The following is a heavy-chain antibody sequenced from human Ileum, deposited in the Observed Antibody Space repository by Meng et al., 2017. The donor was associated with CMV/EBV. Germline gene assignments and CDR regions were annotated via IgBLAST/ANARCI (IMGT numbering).Heavy chain of an antibody. D-gene: IGHD5-18*01. CDR1: GYNFIGYY. CDR3: AKYRYGLGFDY. Sequence: QWHRGQFGARVKKPGASGRVSCKASGYNFIGYYMQWVRQAPGQGLEWMGWINPDNGGTNYAQKFQGRVTMTRDTSITTAYMELSRLRSDDTAIYYCAKYRYGLGFDYWGQGTLVTVSS. V-gene: IGHV1-2*02. J-gene: IGHJ4*02. CDR2: INPDNGGT.